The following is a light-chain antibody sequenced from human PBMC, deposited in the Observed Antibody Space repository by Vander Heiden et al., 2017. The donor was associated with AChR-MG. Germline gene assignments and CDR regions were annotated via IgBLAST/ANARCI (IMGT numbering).Light chain of an antibody. CDR1: SSNIGAGYD. CDR3: QSFDATLSVLV. J-gene: IGLJ3*02. Sequence: QSVLTQAPSVSGVPGQRVTLFCTGSSSNIGAGYDVHWYQELPGAAPRLLIYGNTNRPSGVPDRFSGSTSGTSASLTITGLQAEDEAEYHCQSFDATLSVLVCGGGTKLTVL. V-gene: IGLV1-40*01. CDR2: GNT.